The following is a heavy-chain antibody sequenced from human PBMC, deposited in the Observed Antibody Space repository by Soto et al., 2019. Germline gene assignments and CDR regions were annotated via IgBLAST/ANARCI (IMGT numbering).Heavy chain of an antibody. CDR2: ISNGGATT. J-gene: IGHJ4*02. D-gene: IGHD2-2*01. CDR1: GFTFSSYA. Sequence: GGSLRLSCAASGFTFSSYAMSWVRQAPGKGLECVAAISNGGATTYYADSMKGRFTISRDNYRNTLYLQMDSLRVEDTAIYYCAKDLTSASRTPELWGQGPLVTVSS. CDR3: AKDLTSASRTPEL. V-gene: IGHV3-23*01.